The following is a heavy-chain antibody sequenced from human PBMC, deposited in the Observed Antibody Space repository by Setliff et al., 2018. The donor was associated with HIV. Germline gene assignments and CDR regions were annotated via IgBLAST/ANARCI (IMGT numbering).Heavy chain of an antibody. V-gene: IGHV4-4*09. CDR2: IYTSGSV. CDR3: AKGFTMVRGAADYYFYYMDV. D-gene: IGHD3-10*01. Sequence: PSETLSLTCTVSGGSISSYYWSWIRQPPGKGLEWIGYIYTSGSVNYNPSLNSRVTISVDTSKNQFSLKLSSVTAADTAVYYCAKGFTMVRGAADYYFYYMDVWGKGTTVTVSS. J-gene: IGHJ6*03. CDR1: GGSISSYY.